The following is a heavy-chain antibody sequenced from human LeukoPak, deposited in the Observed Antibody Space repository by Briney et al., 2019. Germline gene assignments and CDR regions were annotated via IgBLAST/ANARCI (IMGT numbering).Heavy chain of an antibody. D-gene: IGHD3-22*01. J-gene: IGHJ4*02. CDR2: MNPNNGQT. Sequence: GASVKVSCKTSGYTFIRHDINWVRQATGQGLEWMGWMNPNNGQTGYAQKFQGRVTMTRNTSITTAYMELTNLRSEDTAIYYCARAPMIVVVFPPRLDYWGQGTLVTVSS. CDR3: ARAPMIVVVFPPRLDY. V-gene: IGHV1-8*01. CDR1: GYTFIRHD.